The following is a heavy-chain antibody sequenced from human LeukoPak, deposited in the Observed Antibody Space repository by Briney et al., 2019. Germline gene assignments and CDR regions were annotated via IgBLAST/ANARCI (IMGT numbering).Heavy chain of an antibody. D-gene: IGHD3-22*01. J-gene: IGHJ4*02. CDR1: GFMYSDYW. V-gene: IGHV3-7*01. CDR3: AREYYYSSSGYGASRY. Sequence: PGGSLRLSCAASGFMYSDYWMSWVRQAPGKGLEWVANIKEDGSEKYYVDSVKGRFTLSRDNAKNSLYLQMNSLRAEDTAVYYCAREYYYSSSGYGASRYWGQGTLVTVSS. CDR2: IKEDGSEK.